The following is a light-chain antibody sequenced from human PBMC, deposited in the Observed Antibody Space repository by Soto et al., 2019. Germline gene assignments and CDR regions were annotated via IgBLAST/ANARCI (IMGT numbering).Light chain of an antibody. CDR3: QQSYTTPFT. V-gene: IGKV1-39*01. Sequence: DIQMTQSPSSLSASVGDRVTITCRASQSIGIYLNWYQQEPGKAPKLLIYSASTLQSGVPVRFSGSGSGTDFTLSISSLQPEDFATYFCQQSYTTPFTFGPGTKVDIK. CDR1: QSIGIY. J-gene: IGKJ3*01. CDR2: SAS.